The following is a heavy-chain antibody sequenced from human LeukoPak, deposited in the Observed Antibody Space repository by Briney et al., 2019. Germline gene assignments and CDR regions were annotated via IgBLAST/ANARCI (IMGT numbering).Heavy chain of an antibody. Sequence: SETLSLTCTVCGGSISSYYWRWIREPAGKGLEGIRRIYTSPTTNYNPSLNSRVPMSVDPSKIQFSLKLSSVTAADTAVYYCVAVIVKGMDRFDPWGQGTLVTVSS. CDR3: VAVIVKGMDRFDP. CDR2: IYTSPTT. CDR1: GGSISSYY. J-gene: IGHJ5*02. V-gene: IGHV4-4*07. D-gene: IGHD3-16*02.